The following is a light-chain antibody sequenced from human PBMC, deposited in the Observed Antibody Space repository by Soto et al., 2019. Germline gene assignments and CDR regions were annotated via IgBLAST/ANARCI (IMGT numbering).Light chain of an antibody. V-gene: IGLV2-14*01. J-gene: IGLJ2*01. CDR3: SSYTSGSTVV. Sequence: QSALTQPASVSGSPGQSITISCTGPSSNVGGDHYVSWYQQHPGKAPKLMIYDVSNRPSGVSNRFSGSKSGNTASLAISGVEAEDESDYYCSSYTSGSTVVFGGGTKLTVL. CDR2: DVS. CDR1: SSNVGGDHY.